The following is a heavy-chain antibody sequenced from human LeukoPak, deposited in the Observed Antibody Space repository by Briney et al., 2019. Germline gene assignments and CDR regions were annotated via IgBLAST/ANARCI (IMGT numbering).Heavy chain of an antibody. CDR3: AKAQLRLGELPYFDY. Sequence: GGSLRLSCAASGFTFSSYSMNWVRQAPGKGLEWVSSISSSSSYIYYADSVKGRFTISRDNAKNSLYLQMNSLRAEDTAVYYCAKAQLRLGELPYFDYWGQGTLVTVSS. D-gene: IGHD3-16*01. V-gene: IGHV3-21*04. J-gene: IGHJ4*02. CDR1: GFTFSSYS. CDR2: ISSSSSYI.